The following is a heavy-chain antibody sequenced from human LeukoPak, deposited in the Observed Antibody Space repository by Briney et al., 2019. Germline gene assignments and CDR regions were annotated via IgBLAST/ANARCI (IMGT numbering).Heavy chain of an antibody. Sequence: GGSLGLSCAVSGITLSSYGMSWVRQAPGKGLEWVAGISDRGSRTNYADSVKGRFTISTDHPKNTLYLQMNSLRAEDTAVYFCAKRGVVIRVILVGFHKEAYYFDSWGQGALVTVSS. CDR2: ISDRGSRT. V-gene: IGHV3-23*01. CDR1: GITLSSYG. J-gene: IGHJ4*02. CDR3: AKRGVVIRVILVGFHKEAYYFDS. D-gene: IGHD3-22*01.